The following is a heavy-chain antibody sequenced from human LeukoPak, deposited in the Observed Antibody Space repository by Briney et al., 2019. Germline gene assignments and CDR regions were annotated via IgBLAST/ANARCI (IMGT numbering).Heavy chain of an antibody. CDR2: ISAYNGNT. D-gene: IGHD3-16*01. V-gene: IGHV1-18*01. CDR1: GYTFTSYG. Sequence: GASVKVSCKASGYTFTSYGISWVRQAPGQGLEWMGWISAYNGNTNYAQKLQGRVTMTTDTSTSTAYMELRRLRSDDTAVYYCARDRGRGGLISAFDIWGQGTMVTVSS. J-gene: IGHJ3*02. CDR3: ARDRGRGGLISAFDI.